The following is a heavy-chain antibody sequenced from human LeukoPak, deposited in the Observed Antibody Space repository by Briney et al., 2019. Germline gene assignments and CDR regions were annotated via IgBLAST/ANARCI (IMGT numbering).Heavy chain of an antibody. D-gene: IGHD3-22*01. CDR3: ARDGSVSSGYPNY. J-gene: IGHJ4*02. CDR2: INPTGGST. CDR1: GYTFPSYF. Sequence: ASVKVSCKASGYTFPSYFMHWVRQAPGQGLEWMGIINPTGGSTTYAQKFQGRVTMTRDTSTSTAYMELRSLRSDDTAVYYCARDGSVSSGYPNYWGQGTLVTVSS. V-gene: IGHV1-46*01.